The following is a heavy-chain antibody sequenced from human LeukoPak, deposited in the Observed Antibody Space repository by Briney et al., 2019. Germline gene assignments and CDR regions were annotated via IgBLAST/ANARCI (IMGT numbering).Heavy chain of an antibody. CDR1: GLTFNDAW. CDR3: TTRPKTYYDTLTGYFSVDY. V-gene: IGHV3-15*01. J-gene: IGHJ4*02. D-gene: IGHD3-9*01. Sequence: GGSLRLSCAASGLTFNDAWMNWVRQAPGKGLEWVGHIKTKTDGGTTDYASPVKGRFTISRDDSKNTLYLQMNSPKTEDTAVYYCTTRPKTYYDTLTGYFSVDYWGQGTLVTVSS. CDR2: IKTKTDGGTT.